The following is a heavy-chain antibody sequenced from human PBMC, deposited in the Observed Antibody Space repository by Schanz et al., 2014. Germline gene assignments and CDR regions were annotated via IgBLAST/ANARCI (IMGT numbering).Heavy chain of an antibody. CDR1: GFIFSNYA. V-gene: IGHV3-30-3*02. CDR2: ISNDGSIR. J-gene: IGHJ4*02. D-gene: IGHD3-22*01. Sequence: QVQLVESGGGVVQPGGSLRLSCAASGFIFSNYAMHWVRQAPGKGLEWVALISNDGSIRYYADSVEGRFTISRDNSRNTLYLQMNSLRAEDTAVYYCAKDPSHGDYDYYFDYWGQGTLVTVSS. CDR3: AKDPSHGDYDYYFDY.